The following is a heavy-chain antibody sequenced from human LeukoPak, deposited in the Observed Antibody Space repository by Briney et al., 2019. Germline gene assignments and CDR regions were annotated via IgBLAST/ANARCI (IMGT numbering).Heavy chain of an antibody. J-gene: IGHJ3*02. CDR3: ARGGLPPYKSHRRGWYAFDI. Sequence: PEASVKVSCKASGYTFTSYDINWVRQATGQGLEWMGWMNPNSGNTGYAQKFQGRVTMTRNTSISTAYMELSSLRSEDTAVYYCARGGLPPYKSHRRGWYAFDIWGQGTMVTVSS. V-gene: IGHV1-8*01. D-gene: IGHD1-14*01. CDR2: MNPNSGNT. CDR1: GYTFTSYD.